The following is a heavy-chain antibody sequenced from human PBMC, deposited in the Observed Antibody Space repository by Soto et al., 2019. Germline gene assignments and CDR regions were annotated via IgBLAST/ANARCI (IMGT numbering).Heavy chain of an antibody. V-gene: IGHV3-23*01. CDR1: GFTFSSYA. D-gene: IGHD6-19*01. CDR2: ISGTGAIT. J-gene: IGHJ6*02. Sequence: EVQLLESGGGLVQPGGSLRLSCAASGFTFSSYAMNWVRQAPGKGLQWVSSISGTGAITAYADSVKGRFTISRDNSKNTAYLQLNTLRADDTAVYFCAKDRTVAGDPWDDYGMDVRGQGTTVTVSS. CDR3: AKDRTVAGDPWDDYGMDV.